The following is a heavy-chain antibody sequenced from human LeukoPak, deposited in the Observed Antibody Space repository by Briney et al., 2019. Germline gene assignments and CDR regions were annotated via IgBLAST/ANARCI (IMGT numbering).Heavy chain of an antibody. V-gene: IGHV3-21*01. Sequence: GGSPRLSCAASGFTFSSYSMNWVRQAPGKGLEWVSSISSSSSYIYYADSVKGRFTISRDNAKNSLYLQMNSLRAEDTAVYYCASSRSYYGSGSYEMDYWGQGTLVTVSS. CDR3: ASSRSYYGSGSYEMDY. J-gene: IGHJ4*02. CDR1: GFTFSSYS. CDR2: ISSSSSYI. D-gene: IGHD3-10*01.